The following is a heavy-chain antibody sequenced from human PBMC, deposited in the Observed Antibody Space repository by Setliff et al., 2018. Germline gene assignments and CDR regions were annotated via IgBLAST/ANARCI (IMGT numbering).Heavy chain of an antibody. Sequence: GGSLRLSCAASGFSSSSYWMHWVRQGPGKGLEWVARTNSDESRTNYAGSMKGRFTISRDNARNTVYLQMNSLRAEDTAVYYCARDREGDGNYYMDVWGKGTTVTVSS. CDR2: TNSDESRT. CDR1: GFSSSSYW. D-gene: IGHD1-1*01. CDR3: ARDREGDGNYYMDV. V-gene: IGHV3-74*01. J-gene: IGHJ6*03.